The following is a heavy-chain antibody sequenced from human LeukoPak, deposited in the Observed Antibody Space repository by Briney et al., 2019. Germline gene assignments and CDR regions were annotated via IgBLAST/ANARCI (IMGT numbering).Heavy chain of an antibody. Sequence: GGYLRFSCAASGFTFSSYSMNWVRQAPGKGLEWVSSISSSSSYIYYADSVKGRFTISRDNAKNSLYLQMNSLRAEDTAVYYCARGLGGNHGYWGQGTLVTVSS. CDR1: GFTFSSYS. J-gene: IGHJ4*02. CDR2: ISSSSSYI. CDR3: ARGLGGNHGY. D-gene: IGHD4-23*01. V-gene: IGHV3-21*01.